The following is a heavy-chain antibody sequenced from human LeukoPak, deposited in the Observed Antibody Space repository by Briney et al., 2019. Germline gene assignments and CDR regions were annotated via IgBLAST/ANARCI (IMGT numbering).Heavy chain of an antibody. CDR3: AKGFPTVTTGYYGMDV. D-gene: IGHD4-17*01. Sequence: GGSLRLSCAASGFTFRSYWMHWVRQAPGKGLVWVSRIKTDGRSTSYADSVKGRFTVSRDNAKNTLYLQMNSLRTEDTALYYCAKGFPTVTTGYYGMDVWGQGTTVTVSS. CDR1: GFTFRSYW. CDR2: IKTDGRST. J-gene: IGHJ6*02. V-gene: IGHV3-74*01.